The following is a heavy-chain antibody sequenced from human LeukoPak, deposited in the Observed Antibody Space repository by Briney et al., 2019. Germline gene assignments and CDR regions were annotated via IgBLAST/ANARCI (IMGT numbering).Heavy chain of an antibody. CDR3: ARGGRYCTNGVCYMRFDP. D-gene: IGHD2-8*01. V-gene: IGHV4-34*01. CDR1: GGSFRGYY. Sequence: SETLSLTCAVYGGSFRGYYWSWIRQPPGKGLEWIGEINHSGSTNYNPSLKSRVTISVDTSKNQFSLTLSSVTAADTAVYYCARGGRYCTNGVCYMRFDPWGQGTLVTVSS. J-gene: IGHJ5*02. CDR2: INHSGST.